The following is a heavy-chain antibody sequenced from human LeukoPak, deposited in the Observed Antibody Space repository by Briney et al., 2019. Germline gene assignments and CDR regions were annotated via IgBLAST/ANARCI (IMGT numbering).Heavy chain of an antibody. CDR2: IYYSGST. CDR3: ARRGYSNGSFDS. D-gene: IGHD6-19*01. Sequence: PSETLSLTCTVSGGSISSYYWSWIRQSPGKGLECIGYIYYSGSTTYNPSLKSRVTISVDTPKNQFSLKLNSVTAADTAVYYCARRGYSNGSFDSWGQGTLVTVSS. CDR1: GGSISSYY. J-gene: IGHJ4*02. V-gene: IGHV4-59*08.